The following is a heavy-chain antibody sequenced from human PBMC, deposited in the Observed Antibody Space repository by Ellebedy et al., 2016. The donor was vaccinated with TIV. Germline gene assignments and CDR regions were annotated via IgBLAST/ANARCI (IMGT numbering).Heavy chain of an antibody. CDR3: ARLLGEMGYYYGMDV. CDR2: ISGSGGST. J-gene: IGHJ6*02. V-gene: IGHV3-23*01. Sequence: GGSLRLSCAASGFTFSSYAMSWVRQAPGKGLEWVSAISGSGGSTYYADSVKGRFTISRDNSKNTLYLQMNSLRAEDTAVYYCARLLGEMGYYYGMDVWGRGTTVTVSS. D-gene: IGHD3-10*01. CDR1: GFTFSSYA.